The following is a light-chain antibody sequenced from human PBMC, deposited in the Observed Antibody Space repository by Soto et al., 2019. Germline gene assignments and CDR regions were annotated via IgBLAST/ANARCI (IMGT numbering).Light chain of an antibody. Sequence: DIVMTQSPDSLAVSLGERATINCKSSQSVLYSSNNKNYLAWYQQKPGQPPKLLIYWASTRESGVPDRFSGSGSGTDFTLTISSLQAEDVAVYYCQQYYSTPSPMYTFGQGTKLEIK. CDR2: WAS. CDR1: QSVLYSSNNKNY. V-gene: IGKV4-1*01. J-gene: IGKJ2*01. CDR3: QQYYSTPSPMYT.